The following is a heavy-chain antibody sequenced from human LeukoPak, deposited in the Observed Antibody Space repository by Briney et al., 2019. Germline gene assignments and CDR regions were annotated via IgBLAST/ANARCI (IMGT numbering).Heavy chain of an antibody. CDR1: GDSVSSHSSA. CDR2: TYYRSKWHN. V-gene: IGHV6-1*01. Sequence: SQTLSLTCAISGDSVSSHSSAWSWIRQSPSRGLEWLGRTYYRSKWHNDYAVSVKSRITINPDTSKNQFSLKLSSVTAADTAVYYCARGRGPYYYYYMDVWGKGTTVTVSS. CDR3: ARGRGPYYYYYMDV. J-gene: IGHJ6*03.